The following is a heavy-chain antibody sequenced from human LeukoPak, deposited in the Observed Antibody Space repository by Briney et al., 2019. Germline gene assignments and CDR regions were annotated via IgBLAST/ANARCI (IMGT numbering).Heavy chain of an antibody. V-gene: IGHV1-2*02. CDR2: INPNSGGA. J-gene: IGHJ4*02. CDR3: ARDREGSVVGSTDDDY. CDR1: GYTFTGYY. Sequence: ASVKVSCKASGYTFTGYYIHWVRQAPGQGLEWMGWINPNSGGANYAQRFQGRVTMTRDTSISTAYMELSRLRSDDTAVYYCARDREGSVVGSTDDDYWGQGTLVTVSS. D-gene: IGHD1-26*01.